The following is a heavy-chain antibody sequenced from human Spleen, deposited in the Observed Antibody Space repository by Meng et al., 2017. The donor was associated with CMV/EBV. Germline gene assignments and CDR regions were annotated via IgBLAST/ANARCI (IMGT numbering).Heavy chain of an antibody. J-gene: IGHJ5*02. CDR2: ISGSGDST. Sequence: GLEWVSGISGSGDSTYYANSVKGRFTISRDNSKNRLYLQMNSRRDEDTAVYYCVKGYCSSISCYGYGNRFDPWGQGTLVTVSS. V-gene: IGHV3-23*01. D-gene: IGHD2-2*01. CDR3: VKGYCSSISCYGYGNRFDP.